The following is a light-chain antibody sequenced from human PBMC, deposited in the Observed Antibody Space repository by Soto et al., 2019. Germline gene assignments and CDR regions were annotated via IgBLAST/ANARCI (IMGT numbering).Light chain of an antibody. V-gene: IGLV2-23*01. CDR3: CSYAGIRTYV. CDR2: EGS. Sequence: QSALTQPASVSGSPGQSITISCTGTSSDIGSYNLVSWYQQHPGKAPKLIIYEGSKRPSGLSNRFSSSKSGNTASLTISGLQAEDEAEYYCCSYAGIRTYVFGTGTKLTVL. CDR1: SSDIGSYNL. J-gene: IGLJ1*01.